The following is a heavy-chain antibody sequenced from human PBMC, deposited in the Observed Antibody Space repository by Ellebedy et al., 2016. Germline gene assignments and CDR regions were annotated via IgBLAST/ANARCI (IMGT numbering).Heavy chain of an antibody. CDR2: ISFDGTIK. D-gene: IGHD4-23*01. CDR3: ARDSSPLGYGGEEFHYGMDV. Sequence: GGSLRLSXVASGFTFSNYAMHWVRQAPGKGLEWVAVISFDGTIKFDGEIAKGRFTISRDNAKNTVNLQMNSLRPDDTAVYYCARDSSPLGYGGEEFHYGMDVWGQGTAVTVAS. V-gene: IGHV3-30*04. J-gene: IGHJ6*02. CDR1: GFTFSNYA.